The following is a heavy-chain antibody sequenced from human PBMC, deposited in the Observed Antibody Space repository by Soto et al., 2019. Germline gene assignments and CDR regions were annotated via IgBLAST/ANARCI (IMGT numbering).Heavy chain of an antibody. CDR2: ISWKDDK. CDR1: GFSLTTSGAG. V-gene: IGHV2-5*01. Sequence: SGPTLVNPTQTLTLTCTYSGFSLTTSGAGVGWIRQPPGKALEWLALISWKDDKRYNPGLKSRLTITKDTSKNQVVLTMTNMDPVDTATYYCARTTIALYYYYYGMDVWGQGTTVTVSS. CDR3: ARTTIALYYYYYGMDV. J-gene: IGHJ6*02. D-gene: IGHD2-2*01.